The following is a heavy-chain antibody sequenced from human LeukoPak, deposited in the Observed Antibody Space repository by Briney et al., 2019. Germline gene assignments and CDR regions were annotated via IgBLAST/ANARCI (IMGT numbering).Heavy chain of an antibody. Sequence: PSETLSLTCTVSVGSISSSSYYWGWIRQPPGKGLEWIGSIFYTGSTYYNPSLKSRVAISVDTSKNQFSLKLFSVTAADTAVYYCARRTHLYGSGSYLDYWYFDLWGRGTLVTVSS. D-gene: IGHD3-10*01. CDR1: VGSISSSSYY. V-gene: IGHV4-39*01. CDR3: ARRTHLYGSGSYLDYWYFDL. J-gene: IGHJ2*01. CDR2: IFYTGST.